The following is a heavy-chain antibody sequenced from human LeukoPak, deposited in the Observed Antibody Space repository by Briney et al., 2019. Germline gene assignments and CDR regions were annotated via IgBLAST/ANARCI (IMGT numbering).Heavy chain of an antibody. CDR2: IDPDGNT. Sequence: GGSLRLSCAASGFTFGRSWMHWVRQAPGKGLVWVSRIDPDGNTDYADSVKGRFTISRDNAKNTLYLQMNSLRAEDTAVYRCARDVRGPHDFWGQGTLVTVSS. J-gene: IGHJ4*02. D-gene: IGHD2/OR15-2a*01. CDR3: ARDVRGPHDF. V-gene: IGHV3-74*01. CDR1: GFTFGRSW.